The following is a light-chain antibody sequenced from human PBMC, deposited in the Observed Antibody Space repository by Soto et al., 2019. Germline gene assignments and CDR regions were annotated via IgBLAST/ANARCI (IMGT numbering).Light chain of an antibody. CDR2: AAS. Sequence: THSSRSLSVSQEERCTLSVRASQSVSSNLAWYQQKPGQAPRLLIYAASARATGIPARFSGSGSGTDFTLTISRLGPVDFAVDYCQQYGSAGTFGQGTKVDI. J-gene: IGKJ1*01. CDR3: QQYGSAGT. CDR1: QSVSSN. V-gene: IGKV3-20*01.